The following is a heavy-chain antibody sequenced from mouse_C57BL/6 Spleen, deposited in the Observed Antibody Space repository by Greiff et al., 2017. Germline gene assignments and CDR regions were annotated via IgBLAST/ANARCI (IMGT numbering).Heavy chain of an antibody. D-gene: IGHD1-1*01. V-gene: IGHV1-18*01. CDR2: INPNNGGT. Sequence: VQLQQSGPELVKPGASVKIPCKASGYTFTDYNMDWVKQSHGKSLEWIGDINPNNGGTIYNQKFKGKATLTVDKSSSTAYMELRSLTSEDTAVYYCARGRENYYGSSYDLFAYWGQGTLVTVSA. J-gene: IGHJ3*01. CDR1: GYTFTDYN. CDR3: ARGRENYYGSSYDLFAY.